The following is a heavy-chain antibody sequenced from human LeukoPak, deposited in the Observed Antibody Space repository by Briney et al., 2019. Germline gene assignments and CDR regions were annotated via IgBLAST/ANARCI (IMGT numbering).Heavy chain of an antibody. CDR1: GFTLSSYS. J-gene: IGHJ4*02. CDR3: AREASWLHFDY. CDR2: ISSSSNTI. D-gene: IGHD2-15*01. V-gene: IGHV3-48*01. Sequence: GGSLRLSCAASGFTLSSYSVNWVRQAPGKGLEWVSYISSSSNTIYYADSVKGRFTISRDNAKNSLYLQMNSLRAEDTAVYYCAREASWLHFDYWGQGTLVTVSS.